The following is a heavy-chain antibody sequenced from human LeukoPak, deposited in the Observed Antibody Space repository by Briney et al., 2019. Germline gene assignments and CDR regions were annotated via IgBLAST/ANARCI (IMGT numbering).Heavy chain of an antibody. J-gene: IGHJ6*02. V-gene: IGHV3-9*01. CDR1: GFTFDDYA. Sequence: GGSLRLSCAASGFTFDDYAMHWVRQAPGKGLEWVSGISWNSGSIGYADSVKGRFTISRDNAKNSLYLQMNSLRAEGTALYYCAKDNRGYYYGMDVWGQGTTVTVSS. CDR2: ISWNSGSI. CDR3: AKDNRGYYYGMDV.